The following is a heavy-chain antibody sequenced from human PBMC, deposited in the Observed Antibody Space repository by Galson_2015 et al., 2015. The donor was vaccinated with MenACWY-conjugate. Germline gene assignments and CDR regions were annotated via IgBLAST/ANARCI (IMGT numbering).Heavy chain of an antibody. V-gene: IGHV3-49*03. D-gene: IGHD2-2*01. Sequence: SLRLSCAASGFTFGDYLMSWFRQAPRKGLEWVGFIRSKAYGGAPEYAASVKGRFVISRDDSKSIAYLQMNSLKTEDTAVYYCSRADHRFCSSTNCPFDYWGQGTLVTVSS. J-gene: IGHJ4*02. CDR1: GFTFGDYL. CDR2: IRSKAYGGAP. CDR3: SRADHRFCSSTNCPFDY.